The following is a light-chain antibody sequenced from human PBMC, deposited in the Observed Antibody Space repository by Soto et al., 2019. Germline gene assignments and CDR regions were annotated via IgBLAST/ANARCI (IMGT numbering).Light chain of an antibody. CDR2: DAS. CDR1: QSIGRF. CDR3: QQCYMCRT. J-gene: IGKJ1*01. V-gene: IGKV1-5*01. Sequence: DIQMTQSPSTLSASVGDRVTIACRASQSIGRFLAWYQHQPGKAPKLLIYDASTLESGVPSRFSSTGSGTEFTFSITSLQPEDFGTYYCQQCYMCRTFGQATKVHFK.